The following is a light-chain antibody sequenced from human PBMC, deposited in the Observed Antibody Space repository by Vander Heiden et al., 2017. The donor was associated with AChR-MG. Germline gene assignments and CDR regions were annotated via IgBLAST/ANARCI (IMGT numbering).Light chain of an antibody. V-gene: IGKV1-39*01. CDR1: QSISSY. CDR3: QQRDSTPYT. J-gene: IGKJ2*01. CDR2: AAS. Sequence: DIQMTQSPSSLSASVGDRVTITCRASQSISSYLNWYQQKPGKAPKLQIYAASSLQSGVPSRFSGSGSGTDFTLTISSLQPEDFATYYCQQRDSTPYTFGQGTKLEIK.